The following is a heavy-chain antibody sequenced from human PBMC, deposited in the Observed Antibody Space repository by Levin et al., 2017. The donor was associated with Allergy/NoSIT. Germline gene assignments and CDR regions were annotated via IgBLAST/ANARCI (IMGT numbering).Heavy chain of an antibody. CDR3: ARLYSSGWQLDY. D-gene: IGHD6-19*01. CDR2: INAGNGNT. CDR1: GYTFTSYA. J-gene: IGHJ4*02. V-gene: IGHV1-3*01. Sequence: ASVKVSCKASGYTFTSYAMHWVRQAPGQRLEWMGWINAGNGNTKYSQKFQGRVTITRDTSASTAYMELSSLRSEDTAVYYCARLYSSGWQLDYWGQGTLVTVSS.